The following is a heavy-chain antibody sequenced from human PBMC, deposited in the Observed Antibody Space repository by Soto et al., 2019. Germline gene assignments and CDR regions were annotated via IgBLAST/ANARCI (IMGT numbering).Heavy chain of an antibody. J-gene: IGHJ6*02. V-gene: IGHV1-18*01. CDR2: ISAYNGNT. D-gene: IGHD3-3*01. CDR1: GYTFTSYG. Sequence: ASVKVSCKASGYTFTSYGISWVRQAPGQGLEWMGWISAYNGNTNYAQKLQGRVTMTTDTSTSTAYMELRSLRSDDTAVYYCVRDISSDYDFWSGFYYYYGMDVWGQGTTVTVSS. CDR3: VRDISSDYDFWSGFYYYYGMDV.